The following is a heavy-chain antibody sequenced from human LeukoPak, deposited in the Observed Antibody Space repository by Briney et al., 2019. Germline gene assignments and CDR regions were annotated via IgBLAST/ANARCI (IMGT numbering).Heavy chain of an antibody. CDR3: ATSWYNWNFDY. CDR2: IKTDGSQI. V-gene: IGHV3-7*01. J-gene: IGHJ4*02. D-gene: IGHD1-20*01. CDR1: GFTFSSYW. Sequence: PGGSLRLSCVASGFTFSSYWMTWVRQAPGKGLEWVANIKTDGSQIYYVDSVKGRFTISRDNAKNSLYLQMNSLRAEDTAVYYCATSWYNWNFDYWGQGTLVTVSS.